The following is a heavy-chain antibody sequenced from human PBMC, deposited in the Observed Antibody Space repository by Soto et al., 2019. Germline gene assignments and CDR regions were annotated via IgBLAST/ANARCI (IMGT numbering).Heavy chain of an antibody. D-gene: IGHD3-10*01. CDR2: ISGSGGST. CDR1: GFILSNYA. CDR3: AKGHRASTARGYLDS. V-gene: IGHV3-23*01. J-gene: IGHJ4*02. Sequence: GGSLRLPCAASGFILSNYAMSWVRQAPGKGLEWVSVISGSGGSTDYADSVKGRFTISRDNSKNTVNLQMNSLRAEDTALYYCAKGHRASTARGYLDSWGQGTLVTVSS.